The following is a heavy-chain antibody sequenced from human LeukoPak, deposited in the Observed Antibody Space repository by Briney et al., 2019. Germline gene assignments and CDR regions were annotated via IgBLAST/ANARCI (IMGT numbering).Heavy chain of an antibody. V-gene: IGHV1-46*01. CDR2: INPSGGGT. J-gene: IGHJ3*02. Sequence: ASVKVSCKASGYTFTSYYMHWVRQAPGQGLEWMGIINPSGGGTSYAQKLQGRVTMTTDTSTSTAYMELRSLRSDDTAVYYCARLPPSNPLYAFDIWGQGTMVTVSS. CDR1: GYTFTSYY. CDR3: ARLPPSNPLYAFDI.